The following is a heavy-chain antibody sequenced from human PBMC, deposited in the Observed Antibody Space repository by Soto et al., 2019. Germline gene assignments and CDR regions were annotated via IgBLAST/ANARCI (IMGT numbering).Heavy chain of an antibody. CDR3: ARVGYDILTGYDSEGLYYYYGMDV. J-gene: IGHJ6*02. CDR2: MSGSGGGT. V-gene: IGHV3-23*01. Sequence: GGSLRLSCAASGFTFSSYAMSWVRQAPGRGLEWVSGMSGSGGGTYYADSVKGRFTISRDNSKNTLYVQMNSLRADDTAVYYCARVGYDILTGYDSEGLYYYYGMDVWGQGTTVTVSS. CDR1: GFTFSSYA. D-gene: IGHD3-9*01.